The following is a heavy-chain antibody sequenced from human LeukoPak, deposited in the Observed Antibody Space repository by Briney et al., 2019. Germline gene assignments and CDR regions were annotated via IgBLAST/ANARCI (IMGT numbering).Heavy chain of an antibody. CDR3: AKDRSSSSDSIDY. CDR1: GFTFDDYA. Sequence: GRSLRLSCAASGFTFDDYAMHWVRQAPWKGLEWVSGISWNSGSIGYADSVKGRFTISRDNAKNSLYLQMNSLRAEDMALYYCAKDRSSSSDSIDYWGQGTLVTVSS. D-gene: IGHD6-6*01. V-gene: IGHV3-9*03. CDR2: ISWNSGSI. J-gene: IGHJ4*02.